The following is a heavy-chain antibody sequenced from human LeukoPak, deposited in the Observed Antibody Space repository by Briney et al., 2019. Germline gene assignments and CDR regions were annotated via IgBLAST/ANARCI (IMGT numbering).Heavy chain of an antibody. CDR2: ISGSGGST. CDR3: AKLSGRILVWPQPFGDGMDV. D-gene: IGHD5-18*01. CDR1: GFTFSNYA. V-gene: IGHV3-23*01. Sequence: GGSLRLSCAASGFTFSNYAMSWVRQAPGKGLELVSAISGSGGSTYYADSVKGRFTISRDNSKNTLHLQMNSLRVEDPAVYYCAKLSGRILVWPQPFGDGMDVWGQGTTVTVSS. J-gene: IGHJ6*02.